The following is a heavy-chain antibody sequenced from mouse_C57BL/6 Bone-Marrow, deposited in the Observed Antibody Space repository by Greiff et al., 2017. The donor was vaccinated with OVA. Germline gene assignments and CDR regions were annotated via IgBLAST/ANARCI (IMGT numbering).Heavy chain of an antibody. CDR2: ISSGSSTI. Sequence: EVQRVESGGGLVKPGGSLKLSCAASGFTFSDYGMHWVRQAPEKGLEWVAYISSGSSTIYYADTVKGRFTISRDNAKNTLFLQMTSLRSEDTAMYYCARTERFAYWGQGTLVTVSA. CDR1: GFTFSDYG. CDR3: ARTERFAY. V-gene: IGHV5-17*01. J-gene: IGHJ3*01.